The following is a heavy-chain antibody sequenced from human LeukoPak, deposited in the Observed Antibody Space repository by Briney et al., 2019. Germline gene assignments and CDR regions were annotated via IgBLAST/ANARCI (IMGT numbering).Heavy chain of an antibody. Sequence: SETLSLTCAVYGGSFSGYYWSWIRQPPGKGLEWIGEINHSGGTNYNPSLKSRVTISVDTSKNQFSLKLSSVTAADTAVYYCARAGMITFGGAYSHWGQGTLVTVSS. D-gene: IGHD3-16*01. CDR3: ARAGMITFGGAYSH. CDR2: INHSGGT. V-gene: IGHV4-34*01. CDR1: GGSFSGYY. J-gene: IGHJ4*02.